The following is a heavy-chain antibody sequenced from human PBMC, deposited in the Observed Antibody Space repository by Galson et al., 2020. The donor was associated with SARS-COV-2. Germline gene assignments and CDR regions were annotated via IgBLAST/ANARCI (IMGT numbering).Heavy chain of an antibody. D-gene: IGHD6-6*01. CDR3: ALSNMATRPMSL. Sequence: SKTLSLTCTVSGVSISFYYWSWTRQPPGKGQQWIGYISNSGSPKSNPPLKSRVTISMDTSKNQFSLNLTSATSADTASYYCALSNMATRPMSLWGQGTLVTVSS. CDR1: GVSISFYY. CDR2: ISNSGSP. V-gene: IGHV4-59*01. J-gene: IGHJ4*02.